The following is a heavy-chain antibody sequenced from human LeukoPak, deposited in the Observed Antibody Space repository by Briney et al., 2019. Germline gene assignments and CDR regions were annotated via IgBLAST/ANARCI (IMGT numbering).Heavy chain of an antibody. J-gene: IGHJ6*03. CDR1: GYSFTSYW. V-gene: IGHV5-51*01. Sequence: GESLKISCKGSGYSFTSYWIGWVRQMPGKGLEWMGIIYPGDSDTRYSPSFQGQVTISADKSISTAYLQWSSLKASDTAMYYCATNSDPGDYYYYMDVWGKGTTVTVSS. D-gene: IGHD2/OR15-2a*01. CDR2: IYPGDSDT. CDR3: ATNSDPGDYYYYMDV.